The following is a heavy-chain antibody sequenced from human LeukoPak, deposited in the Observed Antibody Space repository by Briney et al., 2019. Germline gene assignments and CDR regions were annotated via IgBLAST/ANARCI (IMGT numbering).Heavy chain of an antibody. Sequence: SETLSLICTVSGGSYSSSPYYWGWIRQPPGRGLERIGSVYDSGSTYYNPSLQGRVTISRDTFKNQFFLMLTSVTAADTAVYYCAKTRSSIAARPPDYLGQGALVIVSS. D-gene: IGHD6-6*01. J-gene: IGHJ4*02. CDR2: VYDSGST. CDR3: AKTRSSIAARPPDY. CDR1: GGSYSSSPYY. V-gene: IGHV4-39*07.